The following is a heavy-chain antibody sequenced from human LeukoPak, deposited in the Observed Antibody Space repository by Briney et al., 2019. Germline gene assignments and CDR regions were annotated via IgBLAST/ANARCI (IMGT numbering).Heavy chain of an antibody. Sequence: SETLSLTCAVYGGSFSGYYWSWIRQPPGKGLEWIGEFNHSGSTNYNPSLKSRVTMSVDTSKNQFSLKLSSVTAADTAVYYCARDSRSSNWYTNWFDPWGQGTLVTVSS. V-gene: IGHV4-34*01. J-gene: IGHJ5*02. CDR1: GGSFSGYY. D-gene: IGHD6-13*01. CDR3: ARDSRSSNWYTNWFDP. CDR2: FNHSGST.